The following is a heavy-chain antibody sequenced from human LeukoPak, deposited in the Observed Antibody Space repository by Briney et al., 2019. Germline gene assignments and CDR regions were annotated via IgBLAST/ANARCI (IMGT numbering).Heavy chain of an antibody. CDR3: ARVRGSDYYYYYMDV. CDR2: INPNSGGT. V-gene: IGHV1-2*02. J-gene: IGHJ6*03. Sequence: ASVKVSCKASGYTFTGYYMHWVRQAPGQGLEWMGWINPNSGGTNYAQKLQGRVTMTTDTSTSTAYMELRSLRSDDTAVYYCARVRGSDYYYYYMDVWGKGTTVTISS. D-gene: IGHD1-1*01. CDR1: GYTFTGYY.